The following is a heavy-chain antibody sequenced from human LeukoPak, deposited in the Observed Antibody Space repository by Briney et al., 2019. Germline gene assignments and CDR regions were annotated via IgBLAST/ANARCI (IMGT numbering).Heavy chain of an antibody. J-gene: IGHJ4*02. Sequence: MPGGSLRLSCAASDFTVSGNYMTWVRQAPGKGLEWVAFIGTSGNIIYYAGSVKGRFTVSRDNAKNSLYLQMNSLRAEDTAVYYCARDQWLDYWGQGTLVTVSS. CDR2: IGTSGNII. CDR3: ARDQWLDY. CDR1: DFTVSGNY. D-gene: IGHD2-8*01. V-gene: IGHV3-11*04.